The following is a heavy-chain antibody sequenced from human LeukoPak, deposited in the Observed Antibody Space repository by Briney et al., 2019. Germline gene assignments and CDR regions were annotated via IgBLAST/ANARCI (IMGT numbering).Heavy chain of an antibody. CDR1: GGSLSGGGYY. CDR3: ARDRGYSYGRPLDY. D-gene: IGHD5-18*01. V-gene: IGHV4-31*03. Sequence: SQTLSLTCTVSGGSLSGGGYYWTWVRQHPGKGLEWIGFIYSSGSTSYNPSLKSRVTMSVDKSKNQFSLNMTSVTAADTAIYYCARDRGYSYGRPLDYWAREPWSPSPQ. CDR2: IYSSGST. J-gene: IGHJ4*02.